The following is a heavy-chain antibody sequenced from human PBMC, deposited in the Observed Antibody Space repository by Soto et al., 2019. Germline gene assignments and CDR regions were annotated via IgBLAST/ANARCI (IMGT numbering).Heavy chain of an antibody. Sequence: QVQLAQSGPEVKKPGASVKVSCKASGYTFTTYDFNWVRQAPGQGLEWMGWLNPKSGNTGSAQKFQGRVTMTRDSSISTVYMELSSLSSDDTAIYYCARVAGSPDYWGQGTLVTVSS. J-gene: IGHJ4*02. V-gene: IGHV1-8*01. CDR3: ARVAGSPDY. CDR2: LNPKSGNT. CDR1: GYTFTTYD. D-gene: IGHD1-26*01.